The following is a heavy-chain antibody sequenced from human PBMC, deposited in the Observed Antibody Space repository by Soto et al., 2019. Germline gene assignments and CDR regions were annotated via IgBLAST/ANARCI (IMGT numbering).Heavy chain of an antibody. Sequence: SETLSLTCTVSGGSISSSSYYWGWIRQPPGKGLEWIGSIYYSGSTYYNPSLKSRVTISVDTSKNQFSLKLSSVTAADTAVYYCATQSGWYRTYYYYGMDVWGQGTQVTVSS. CDR2: IYYSGST. V-gene: IGHV4-39*01. D-gene: IGHD6-19*01. CDR3: ATQSGWYRTYYYYGMDV. J-gene: IGHJ6*02. CDR1: GGSISSSSYY.